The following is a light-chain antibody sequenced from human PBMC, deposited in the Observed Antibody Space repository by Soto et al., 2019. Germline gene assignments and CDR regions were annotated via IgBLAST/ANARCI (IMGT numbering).Light chain of an antibody. V-gene: IGKV3-20*01. CDR2: GAS. J-gene: IGKJ4*01. CDR3: QYYGSPPLT. CDR1: QSVNSTY. Sequence: VLTQSPGTLSLSPGERATLSCRASQSVNSTYLAWYQQKPGQAPRLLIYGASSRATGIPDRFSGSGSGTDFTLTISRLEPEDFAVYYCQYYGSPPLTFGGGTKVEIK.